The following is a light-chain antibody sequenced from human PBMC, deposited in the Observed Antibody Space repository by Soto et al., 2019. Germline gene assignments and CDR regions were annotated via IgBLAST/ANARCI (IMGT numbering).Light chain of an antibody. CDR2: GAS. CDR3: QQYNNWPRT. CDR1: QSISVTY. Sequence: EIVLTQSPGTLSLSPGERATLSCRASQSISVTYLAWYQQKPGQAPRLLIYGASTRATGISAKFSGSGSGTEFTLTISSLQSEDFAIYYCQQYNNWPRTFGQGTKVDI. J-gene: IGKJ1*01. V-gene: IGKV3-15*01.